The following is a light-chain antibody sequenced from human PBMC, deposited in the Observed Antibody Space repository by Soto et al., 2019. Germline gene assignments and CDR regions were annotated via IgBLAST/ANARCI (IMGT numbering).Light chain of an antibody. CDR3: AAWDDSLSAVV. CDR1: SSNIGSNY. V-gene: IGLV1-47*01. Sequence: VVTQPPSASGTPGQRVTISCSGSSSNIGSNYVYWYQQLPGTAPKLLIYRNNQRPSGVPDRFSGSKSGTSASLAISGLRSEDEADYYCAAWDDSLSAVVFGGGTKVTVL. CDR2: RNN. J-gene: IGLJ2*01.